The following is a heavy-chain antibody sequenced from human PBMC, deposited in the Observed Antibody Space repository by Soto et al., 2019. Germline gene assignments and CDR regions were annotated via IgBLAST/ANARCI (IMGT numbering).Heavy chain of an antibody. J-gene: IGHJ6*02. Sequence: ETVYRTCTVSGGSISSSSYYWGWIRQPPGKGLEWIGSIYYSGSTHYNPSLKSRVTISVDTSKNQFSLKLSSVTAADTAVYYCARHILDYGEDYYYSGMDVWGQGTTVTVSS. CDR2: IYYSGST. CDR1: GGSISSSSYY. V-gene: IGHV4-39*01. D-gene: IGHD4-17*01. CDR3: ARHILDYGEDYYYSGMDV.